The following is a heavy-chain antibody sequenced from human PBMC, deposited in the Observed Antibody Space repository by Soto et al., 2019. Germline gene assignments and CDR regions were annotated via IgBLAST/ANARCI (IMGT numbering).Heavy chain of an antibody. D-gene: IGHD6-13*01. CDR2: IDPSDSYT. CDR3: ERLDAEGIAAAKGNWFDP. CDR1: GYSFTSYW. Sequence: PGESLKISCKGSGYSFTSYWISWVRQMPGKGVEWRGRIDPSDSYTNYSPSFQGHVTISADKSISTAYLQWSSLKASDTAMYYFERLDAEGIAAAKGNWFDPWGQGTLVTVSS. J-gene: IGHJ5*02. V-gene: IGHV5-10-1*01.